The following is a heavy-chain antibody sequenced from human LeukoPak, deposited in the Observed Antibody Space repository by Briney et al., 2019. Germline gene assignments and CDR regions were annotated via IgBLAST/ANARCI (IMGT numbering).Heavy chain of an antibody. D-gene: IGHD4-23*01. V-gene: IGHV3-7*01. Sequence: GGSLRLSCAASGFTFKNHWMAWVRLAPGKGLEWVAHIKEDGTQRYYVDSVKGQFTISRDDAKNSLYLQMNTLTDEDTAVYYCVRGGWELDYWGQGILVTVSS. CDR3: VRGGWELDY. J-gene: IGHJ4*02. CDR2: IKEDGTQR. CDR1: GFTFKNHW.